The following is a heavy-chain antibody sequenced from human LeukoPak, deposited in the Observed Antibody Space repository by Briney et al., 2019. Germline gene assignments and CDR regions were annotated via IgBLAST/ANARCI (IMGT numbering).Heavy chain of an antibody. V-gene: IGHV5-51*01. CDR2: IYPGDSDT. J-gene: IGHJ4*02. CDR1: GYSFSTSW. CDR3: ARRGYCSGGTCFSAPFDY. Sequence: GESLKISCEGSGYSFSTSWIGWVRKMPGKGLEWMGIIYPGDSDTRYSPSFQGQVTISADKSISTAYLQWSSLKASDTAMYYCARRGYCSGGTCFSAPFDYWGQGTLVTVSS. D-gene: IGHD2-15*01.